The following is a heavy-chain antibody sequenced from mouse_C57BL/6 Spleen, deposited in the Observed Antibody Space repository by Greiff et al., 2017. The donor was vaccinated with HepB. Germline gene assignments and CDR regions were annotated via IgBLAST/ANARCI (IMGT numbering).Heavy chain of an antibody. J-gene: IGHJ4*01. D-gene: IGHD2-3*01. V-gene: IGHV5-17*01. Sequence: EVQVVESGGGLVKPGGSLKLSCAASGFTFSDYGMHWVRQAPEKGLEWVAYISSGSSTIYYADTVKGRFTISRDNAKNTLFLQMTSLRSEDTAMYYCAREMVTSYYYAMDYWGQGTSVTVSS. CDR1: GFTFSDYG. CDR3: AREMVTSYYYAMDY. CDR2: ISSGSSTI.